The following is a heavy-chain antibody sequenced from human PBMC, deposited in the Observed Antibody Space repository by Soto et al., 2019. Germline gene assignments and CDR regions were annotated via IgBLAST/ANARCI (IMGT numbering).Heavy chain of an antibody. CDR2: ISAYNGNT. CDR3: ARVDVVVVAATPYYYYMDV. D-gene: IGHD2-15*01. V-gene: IGHV1-18*01. J-gene: IGHJ6*03. Sequence: ASVKVSCKASGYTFTSYGISWVRQAPGQGLEWMGWISAYNGNTNYAQKLQGRVTMTTDTSTSTAYMELRSLRSDDTAVYYCARVDVVVVAATPYYYYMDVWRKGTTVTVSS. CDR1: GYTFTSYG.